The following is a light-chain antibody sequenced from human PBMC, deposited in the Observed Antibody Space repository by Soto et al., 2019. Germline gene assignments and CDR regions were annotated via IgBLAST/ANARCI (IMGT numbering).Light chain of an antibody. CDR1: QSLLHSNGYKY. V-gene: IGKV2-28*01. Sequence: DIVMTQSPLSLPVSLGEPASISCRSSQSLLHSNGYKYLDWYLQKPGQSPQLLIYLGSNRASGVPDRFSGSGSGTDFTLKISRVEAEDVGVYYCMQALQTSITFGQGTRLEIK. CDR3: MQALQTSIT. CDR2: LGS. J-gene: IGKJ5*01.